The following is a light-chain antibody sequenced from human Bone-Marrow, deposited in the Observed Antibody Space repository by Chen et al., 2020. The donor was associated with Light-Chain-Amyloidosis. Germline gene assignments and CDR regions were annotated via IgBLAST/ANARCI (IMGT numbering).Light chain of an antibody. V-gene: IGLV1-44*01. CDR1: SSNIGINT. CDR2: TNS. J-gene: IGLJ2*01. CDR3: AAWDDTLNGVL. Sequence: QSVLTQPPSASGTPGQSATIPCSGSSSNIGINTVNWYQQLPGTAPKLLIYTNSQRPSGVPDRFSGSKSGTSASLAISGLQSEDEADYFCAAWDDTLNGVLFGGGTKLTVL.